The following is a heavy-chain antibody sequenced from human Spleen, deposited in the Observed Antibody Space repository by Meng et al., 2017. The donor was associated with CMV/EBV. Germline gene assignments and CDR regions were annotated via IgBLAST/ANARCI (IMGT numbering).Heavy chain of an antibody. Sequence: SLTCTVSGGSIGSGDYYWSWIRQPPGKGLEWIGYIYYSGSTYCNPSLKSRVTISVDTSKNQFSLKLSSVTAADTAVYYCARDKTFDYWGQGTLVTVSS. CDR1: GGSIGSGDYY. J-gene: IGHJ4*02. V-gene: IGHV4-30-4*08. CDR3: ARDKTFDY. CDR2: IYYSGST.